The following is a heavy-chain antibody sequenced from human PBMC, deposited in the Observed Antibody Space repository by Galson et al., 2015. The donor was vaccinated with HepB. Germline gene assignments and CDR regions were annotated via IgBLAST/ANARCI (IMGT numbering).Heavy chain of an antibody. V-gene: IGHV4-59*08. Sequence: DTLSLTCTVSGGSISSYYWSWIRQPPGKGLEWIGYIHYSGSTNYNPSLKSRVTISVDTSKNQFSLKLSSVTAADAAVYYCARLISGYSGYVGYYYYYYMDVWGKGTTVTVSS. CDR3: ARLISGYSGYVGYYYYYYMDV. CDR1: GGSISSYY. CDR2: IHYSGST. D-gene: IGHD5-12*01. J-gene: IGHJ6*03.